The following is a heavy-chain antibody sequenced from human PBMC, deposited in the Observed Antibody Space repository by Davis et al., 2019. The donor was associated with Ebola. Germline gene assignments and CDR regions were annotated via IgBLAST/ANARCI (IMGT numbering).Heavy chain of an antibody. Sequence: GESLKISCGVSGFSLSDYWMPWVRQAPGKGLEWVANINQDGSEKYYVDSVKGRFTISKDNAKDSLFLQVTSLRAEDTAVYYCARINYDMWGDYEIYYGMDVWGQGTTVTVSS. CDR1: GFSLSDYW. D-gene: IGHD3-3*01. V-gene: IGHV3-7*03. CDR2: INQDGSEK. J-gene: IGHJ6*02. CDR3: ARINYDMWGDYEIYYGMDV.